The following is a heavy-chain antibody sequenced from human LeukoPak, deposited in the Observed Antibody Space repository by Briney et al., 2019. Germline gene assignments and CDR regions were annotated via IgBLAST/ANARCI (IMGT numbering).Heavy chain of an antibody. V-gene: IGHV3-21*04. D-gene: IGHD3-22*01. CDR2: ISSSSSYI. CDR1: GFTFSSYS. CDR3: AKEMTYYYDSSGYYVYFDY. Sequence: PGGSLRLSCAASGFTFSSYSMNWVRQAPGKGLEWVSSISSSSSYIYYADSVKGRFTISRDNAKNTLYLQMNSLRAEDTAVYYCAKEMTYYYDSSGYYVYFDYWGQGTLVTVSS. J-gene: IGHJ4*02.